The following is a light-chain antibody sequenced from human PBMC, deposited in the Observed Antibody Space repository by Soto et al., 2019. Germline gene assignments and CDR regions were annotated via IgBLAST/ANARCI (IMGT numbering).Light chain of an antibody. Sequence: QSVLTQPPSASGTPGQRVTISCSGSSSNIGSNYVYWYQQLPGTAPKLLIYRNNQRPSGVPDRFSGSKSGTSGSLAISGLRSEDEADYYCAAWDDSLSGPVFGGGTTLTVL. V-gene: IGLV1-47*01. J-gene: IGLJ2*01. CDR2: RNN. CDR3: AAWDDSLSGPV. CDR1: SSNIGSNY.